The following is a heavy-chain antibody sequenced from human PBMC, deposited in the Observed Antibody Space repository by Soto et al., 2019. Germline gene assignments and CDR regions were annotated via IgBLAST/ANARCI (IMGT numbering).Heavy chain of an antibody. V-gene: IGHV4-59*01. CDR1: GGSISSYY. CDR3: ARDNRYGDLDY. CDR2: IYYSGST. J-gene: IGHJ4*02. D-gene: IGHD4-17*01. Sequence: ASETRSLTCTVSGGSISSYYWSWLRQPPGKGLEWIGYIYYSGSTNYNPSLKSRVTISVDTSKNQFSLKLSSVTAADTAVYYCARDNRYGDLDYWGQATLVTGSS.